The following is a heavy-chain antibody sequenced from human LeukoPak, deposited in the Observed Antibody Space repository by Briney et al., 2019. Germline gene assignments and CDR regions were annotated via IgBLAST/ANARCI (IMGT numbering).Heavy chain of an antibody. J-gene: IGHJ4*02. V-gene: IGHV3-21*01. D-gene: IGHD4-17*01. CDR1: GFTFSSYS. CDR2: ISSSSSYI. CDR3: ARDGDYGDYFDY. Sequence: GGSLRLSCAASGFTFSSYSMNWVRQAPGKGLEWVSSISSSSSYIYYVDSVKGRFTISRDNAKNSLYLQMNSLRAEDTAVYYCARDGDYGDYFDYWGQGTLVTVSS.